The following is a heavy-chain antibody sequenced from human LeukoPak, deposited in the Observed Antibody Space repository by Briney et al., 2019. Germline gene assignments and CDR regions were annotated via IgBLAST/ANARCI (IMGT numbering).Heavy chain of an antibody. CDR2: INSDGGTT. Sequence: GGSLRLSCAASGFPFSNYWMRWVRQVPGKGPVWVSRINSDGGTTSYVDSVKGRFAISRDNAKNTVYLQMNSLRAEDTAVYYCVRGIGSSDSDYWGQGTLVTVFS. V-gene: IGHV3-74*01. CDR1: GFPFSNYW. D-gene: IGHD6-6*01. J-gene: IGHJ4*02. CDR3: VRGIGSSDSDY.